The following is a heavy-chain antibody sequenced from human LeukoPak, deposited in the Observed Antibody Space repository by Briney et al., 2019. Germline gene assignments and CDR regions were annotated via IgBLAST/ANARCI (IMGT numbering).Heavy chain of an antibody. Sequence: SETLSLTCSVSGGSISTYYWSWIRQPAGKGLEWIGRVYRSGNTNYNPSLKSRVTMSVDTSKNQISLRLRSVTAADTAVYYCARDDFEYSVHYGTDVWGQGTTVTVSS. CDR2: VYRSGNT. V-gene: IGHV4-4*07. J-gene: IGHJ6*02. CDR1: GGSISTYY. CDR3: ARDDFEYSVHYGTDV. D-gene: IGHD3-9*01.